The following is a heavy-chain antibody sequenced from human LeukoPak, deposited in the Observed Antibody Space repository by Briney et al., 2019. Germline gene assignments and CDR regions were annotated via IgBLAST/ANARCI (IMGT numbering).Heavy chain of an antibody. D-gene: IGHD2-2*01. Sequence: ASVKVSCKASRGTFNSYAISWVRQAPGQGLEWMGRIIPIFGIANYAQKFQGRVTITADKSTSTAYMELSSLRSEDTAVYYCARDLETHCSSTSCYSLYFDYWGQGTLVTVSS. J-gene: IGHJ4*02. CDR2: IIPIFGIA. V-gene: IGHV1-69*04. CDR1: RGTFNSYA. CDR3: ARDLETHCSSTSCYSLYFDY.